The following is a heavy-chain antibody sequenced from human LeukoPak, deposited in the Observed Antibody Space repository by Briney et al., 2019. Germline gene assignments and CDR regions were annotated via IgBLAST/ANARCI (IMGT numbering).Heavy chain of an antibody. Sequence: GGSLRLSCAASGFIFSSYTIQWVRQAPGKGLEHVSAIISNGGSRHYANSVKGRFTISRDNSKNTVYLQMGSLRAEDMAVYYCARVKVGATISDYYYYYMDVWGKGTTVTVSS. V-gene: IGHV3-64*01. CDR1: GFIFSSYT. J-gene: IGHJ6*03. CDR2: IISNGGSR. CDR3: ARVKVGATISDYYYYYMDV. D-gene: IGHD1-26*01.